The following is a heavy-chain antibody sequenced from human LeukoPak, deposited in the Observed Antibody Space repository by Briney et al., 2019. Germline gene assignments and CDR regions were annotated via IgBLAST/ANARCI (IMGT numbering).Heavy chain of an antibody. J-gene: IGHJ4*02. CDR1: GDTFIPYT. D-gene: IGHD2-15*01. Sequence: SVKVSCKASGDTFIPYTFSWVRQAPGQGLEWIGRIIPSLDVSNYAQEFQGRVTLSADKDTTTTYMELTSLRSEDTAIYYCARDHCSPGTCLGGHWGQGTLVTVSS. CDR3: ARDHCSPGTCLGGH. V-gene: IGHV1-69*04. CDR2: IIPSLDVS.